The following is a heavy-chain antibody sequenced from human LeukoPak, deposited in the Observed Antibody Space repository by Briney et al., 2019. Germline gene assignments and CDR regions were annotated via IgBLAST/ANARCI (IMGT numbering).Heavy chain of an antibody. V-gene: IGHV3-49*04. J-gene: IGHJ4*02. CDR3: TRGDSSGYYNPTDY. Sequence: PGGSLRLSCAASGFTFSSYRMNWVRQAPGKGLKWVGFIRSKAYGGTTEYAASVKGRFTISRDDSKSIAYLQMNSLKTEDTAVYYCTRGDSSGYYNPTDYWGQGTLVTVSS. D-gene: IGHD3-22*01. CDR2: IRSKAYGGTT. CDR1: GFTFSSYR.